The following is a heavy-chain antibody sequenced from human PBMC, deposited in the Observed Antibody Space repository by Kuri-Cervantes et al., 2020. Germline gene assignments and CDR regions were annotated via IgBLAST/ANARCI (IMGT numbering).Heavy chain of an antibody. CDR1: GYTFTSYG. D-gene: IGHD2-15*01. CDR2: INPSGGST. Sequence: ASVKVSCKASGYTFTSYGISWVRQAPGQGLEWMGIINPSGGSTSYAQKFQGRVTMTRDTSTSTAYMELRSLRSDDTAVYYCARAISQVVAGTAVDYWGQGTLVTASS. CDR3: ARAISQVVAGTAVDY. V-gene: IGHV1-46*01. J-gene: IGHJ4*02.